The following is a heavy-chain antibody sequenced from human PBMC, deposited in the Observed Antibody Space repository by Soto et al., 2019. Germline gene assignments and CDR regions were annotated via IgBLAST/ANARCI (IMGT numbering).Heavy chain of an antibody. CDR3: VRDRDDYKHAGPSGFFDL. CDR2: IGTTDDT. CDR1: GFTFSTCD. V-gene: IGHV3-13*01. D-gene: IGHD4-4*01. J-gene: IGHJ2*01. Sequence: EVQLVEAGGGLVQPGGALRLSCAASGFTFSTCDMHWVRQGTGKGREWVSSIGTTDDTYYSGSVNGRFTISREAAKVSLYLKINNLRAEDTAVYYCVRDRDDYKHAGPSGFFDLWGRGTLVTVSS.